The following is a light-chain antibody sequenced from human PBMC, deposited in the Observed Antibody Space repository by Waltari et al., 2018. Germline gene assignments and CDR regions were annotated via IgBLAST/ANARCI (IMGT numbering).Light chain of an antibody. Sequence: DIQMTQSPSSLSASVGDRVTITCRASQNINKYLNWYQQKPGKAPKLLIYAASSLQSGVPSRFSGRGAGTDYTLTISSLQPEDSATYYWQQSYSTPPITFGQGTKLEIK. CDR3: QQSYSTPPIT. J-gene: IGKJ2*01. CDR2: AAS. V-gene: IGKV1-39*01. CDR1: QNINKY.